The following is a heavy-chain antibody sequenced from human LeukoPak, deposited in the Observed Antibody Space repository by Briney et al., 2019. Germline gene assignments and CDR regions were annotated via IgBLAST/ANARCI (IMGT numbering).Heavy chain of an antibody. J-gene: IGHJ5*02. CDR3: ARGSSGWYLRWFDP. Sequence: PGGSLRLSCAASGFTFSSYAMHWVRQAPGKGLEWVAVISYDGSNKYYADSVKGRFTISRDNSKNTLYLQMNSLRAEDTAVYYCARGSSGWYLRWFDPWGQGTLVTVSS. D-gene: IGHD6-19*01. V-gene: IGHV3-30*04. CDR2: ISYDGSNK. CDR1: GFTFSSYA.